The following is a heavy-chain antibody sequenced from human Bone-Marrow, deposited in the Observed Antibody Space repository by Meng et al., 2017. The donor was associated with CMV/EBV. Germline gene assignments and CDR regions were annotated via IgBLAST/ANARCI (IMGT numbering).Heavy chain of an antibody. CDR2: IYPADSDT. CDR1: GYTFTTYR. Sequence: GEPLKISCKGSGYTFTTYRIVWVRQMPGKGLEWMGIIYPADSDTRYSPSFQGQVTISADKSSNTAYLQWSSLKASDTAMYYCATSSGTYRDYYYGMDVWGQGTTATFSS. CDR3: ATSSGTYRDYYYGMDV. V-gene: IGHV5-51*01. J-gene: IGHJ6*02. D-gene: IGHD1-26*01.